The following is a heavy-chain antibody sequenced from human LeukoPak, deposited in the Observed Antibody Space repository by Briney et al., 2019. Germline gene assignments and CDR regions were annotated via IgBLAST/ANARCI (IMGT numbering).Heavy chain of an antibody. CDR1: GFTFSSYW. D-gene: IGHD3-16*02. J-gene: IGHJ4*02. CDR3: ARPMGVWGSYRYYFDY. V-gene: IGHV3-7*01. Sequence: PGGSLRLSCAASGFTFSSYWMSWVRQAPGKGLEWVANIKQDGSEKYYVDSVKGRFTISRDNAKNSLYLQMNSLRAEDTAVYYCARPMGVWGSYRYYFDYWGQGTLVTVSS. CDR2: IKQDGSEK.